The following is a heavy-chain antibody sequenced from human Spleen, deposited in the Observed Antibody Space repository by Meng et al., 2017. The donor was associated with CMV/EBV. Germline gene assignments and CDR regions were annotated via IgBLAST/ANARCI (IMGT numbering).Heavy chain of an antibody. D-gene: IGHD2-2*02. CDR3: ARADIVVVPAAIVLTD. CDR1: RAPFRSYA. CDR2: IFPIFGTA. V-gene: IGHV1-69*05. Sequence: SRAPFRSYAIGWVRQAPGQGLEWMGGIFPIFGTANYAQRFQGRVTITTDESTSTAYMELSSLRSEDTAVYYCARADIVVVPAAIVLTDWGQGTLVTVSS. J-gene: IGHJ4*02.